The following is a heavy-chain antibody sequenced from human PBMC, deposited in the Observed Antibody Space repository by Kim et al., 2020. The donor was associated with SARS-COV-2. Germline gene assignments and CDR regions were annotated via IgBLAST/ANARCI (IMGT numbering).Heavy chain of an antibody. CDR3: ARVGPRGYCSGGSCSHYWN. V-gene: IGHV1-2*06. J-gene: IGHJ4*02. Sequence: ASVKVSCKASGYTFTGYYMHWVRQAPGQGLEWMGRINPNSGGTNYAQKFQGRVTMTRDTSISTAYMELSRLRSDDTAVYYCARVGPRGYCSGGSCSHYWNWGQGTLVTVSS. D-gene: IGHD2-15*01. CDR2: INPNSGGT. CDR1: GYTFTGYY.